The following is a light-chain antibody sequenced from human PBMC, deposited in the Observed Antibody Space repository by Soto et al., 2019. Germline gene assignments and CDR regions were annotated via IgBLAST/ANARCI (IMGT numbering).Light chain of an antibody. Sequence: EIVMTQSPATLSASPGERATLSCWASQCVRTNLAWYQQKPGQAPRLLIYGASTRATGIPARFSGSGSGTDFSLIISSLQSEDSAVYYCQQYNISPPDTFGPGTTVEIK. J-gene: IGKJ3*01. V-gene: IGKV3-15*01. CDR2: GAS. CDR3: QQYNISPPDT. CDR1: QCVRTN.